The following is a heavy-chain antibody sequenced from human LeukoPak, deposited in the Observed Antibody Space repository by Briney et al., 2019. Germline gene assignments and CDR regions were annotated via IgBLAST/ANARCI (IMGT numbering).Heavy chain of an antibody. CDR3: AREYGDYGLGPLGYNWFDP. V-gene: IGHV4-34*01. Sequence: SETLSLTCAVYGGSFSGYYWSWIRQPPGKGLEWIGEINHSGATNYNPSLKSRVTISVDTSMNQFSLKLNSVTVADTAVYYCAREYGDYGLGPLGYNWFDPWGQGTLVTVSS. CDR1: GGSFSGYY. D-gene: IGHD4-17*01. CDR2: INHSGAT. J-gene: IGHJ5*02.